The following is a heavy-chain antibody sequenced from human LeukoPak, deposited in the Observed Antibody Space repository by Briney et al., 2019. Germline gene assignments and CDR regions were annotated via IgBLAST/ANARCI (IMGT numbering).Heavy chain of an antibody. CDR3: AREGAVGDILTGYFDY. Sequence: ASAKVSCKASGGTFSSYAISWVRQAPGQGLEWMGGIIPIFGTANYAQKFQGRVTITADESTSTAYMELSSLRSEDTAVYYCAREGAVGDILTGYFDYWGQGTLVTVSS. D-gene: IGHD3-9*01. V-gene: IGHV1-69*01. CDR1: GGTFSSYA. J-gene: IGHJ4*02. CDR2: IIPIFGTA.